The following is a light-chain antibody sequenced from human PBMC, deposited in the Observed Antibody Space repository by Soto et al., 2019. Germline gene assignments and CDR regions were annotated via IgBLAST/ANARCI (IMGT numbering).Light chain of an antibody. Sequence: EIVLTQSPGTLSFSPGERATLCCRTSESVLSSLFSWYQQEPGQAVRLLIYAASRRDTGISDRFSGSGYGTDFTLIINRLDPEDSAVYYCQHNGRSFGQGTRLEIK. J-gene: IGKJ5*01. CDR2: AAS. CDR1: ESVLSSL. V-gene: IGKV3-20*01. CDR3: QHNGRS.